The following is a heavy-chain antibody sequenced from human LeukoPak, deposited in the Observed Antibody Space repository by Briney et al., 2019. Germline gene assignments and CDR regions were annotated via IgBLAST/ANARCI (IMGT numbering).Heavy chain of an antibody. J-gene: IGHJ4*02. V-gene: IGHV3-7*01. Sequence: GGSLRLSCAASGFTFSSYWMSWVRQAPGKGLEWVANIKQDGSEKYYVDSVKGRFTISRDNAKNSLYLQMNSLRAEDTAVYYCARSLGDYGDYGEEYYFDYWGQGTLVTVPS. CDR1: GFTFSSYW. CDR2: IKQDGSEK. D-gene: IGHD4-17*01. CDR3: ARSLGDYGDYGEEYYFDY.